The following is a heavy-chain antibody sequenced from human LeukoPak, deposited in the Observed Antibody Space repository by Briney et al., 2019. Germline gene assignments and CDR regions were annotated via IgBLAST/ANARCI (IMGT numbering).Heavy chain of an antibody. CDR2: INPNSGGT. Sequence: ASVKLSCTASGYTFTGYYLHWVRQAPGQGLEWVGWINPNSGGTNYAQKFQGRVTMTRDTSISTAYMELSRLRSDDTAVYYCAGFYDSSGYYYFDYWGQGTLVTVSS. V-gene: IGHV1-2*02. CDR1: GYTFTGYY. D-gene: IGHD3-22*01. CDR3: AGFYDSSGYYYFDY. J-gene: IGHJ4*02.